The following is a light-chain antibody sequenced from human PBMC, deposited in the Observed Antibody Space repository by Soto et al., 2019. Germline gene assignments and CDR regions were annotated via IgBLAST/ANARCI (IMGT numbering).Light chain of an antibody. Sequence: AIQMTQYTSSLSASVGDRVTITCRASQGIRNDLAWYQQKPGKAHKXLIYAASNLPSGVPSRFSVSASGTDGTITISSLQPDDGETYYGQQYNYYSPTFGQGTKVDIK. CDR3: QQYNYYSPT. CDR1: QGIRND. V-gene: IGKV1-6*01. CDR2: AAS. J-gene: IGKJ1*01.